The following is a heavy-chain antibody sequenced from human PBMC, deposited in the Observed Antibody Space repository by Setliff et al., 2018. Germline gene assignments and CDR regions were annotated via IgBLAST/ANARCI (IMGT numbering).Heavy chain of an antibody. V-gene: IGHV1-18*01. J-gene: IGHJ4*02. D-gene: IGHD6-13*01. Sequence: GASVKVSCKASGYTFSNYGVTWVRQAPGQGLEWMGWVTVYNGNTKYAQNLQGRLTLTTDISTSTAYMELGSLTTDDTAVYYCARGGVAAAGRKGVFEYWGQGTLVT. CDR2: VTVYNGNT. CDR3: ARGGVAAAGRKGVFEY. CDR1: GYTFSNYG.